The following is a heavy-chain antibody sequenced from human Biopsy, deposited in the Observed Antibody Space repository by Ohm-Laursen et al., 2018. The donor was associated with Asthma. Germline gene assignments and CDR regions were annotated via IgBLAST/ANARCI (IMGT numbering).Heavy chain of an antibody. J-gene: IGHJ4*02. Sequence: SVKVSCKASGYTFSNFAFSWVRQAPGHGLEWMGRIFTKFDITSYAEKFQGRVTITADKSTSTTYMELSRLRSEDTAVYYCARSYNTDSYPVLVLDYWGQGTLVTVSS. CDR1: GYTFSNFA. CDR3: ARSYNTDSYPVLVLDY. V-gene: IGHV1-69*04. D-gene: IGHD1-14*01. CDR2: IFTKFDIT.